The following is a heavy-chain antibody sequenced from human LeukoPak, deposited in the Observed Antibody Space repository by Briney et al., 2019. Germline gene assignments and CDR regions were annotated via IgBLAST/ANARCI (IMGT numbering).Heavy chain of an antibody. CDR2: IHTSGNT. CDR1: GNSFSSDY. J-gene: IGHJ4*02. V-gene: IGHV4-4*07. D-gene: IGHD3-3*01. Sequence: SETLSLTCTVSGNSFSSDYWAWVRQPAGKGLEWIGRIHTSGNTKYNPVFKSRVTISVDESKNQFSLTLTSVTAADTAVYYCARHRPDLWSGYSPFDYWGQGILVTVTS. CDR3: ARHRPDLWSGYSPFDY.